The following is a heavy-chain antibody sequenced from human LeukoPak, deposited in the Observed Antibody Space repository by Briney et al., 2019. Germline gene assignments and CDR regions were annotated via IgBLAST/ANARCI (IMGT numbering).Heavy chain of an antibody. CDR3: ARNGPTAAGAFDS. CDR1: GGSITTSNW. CDR2: IYHTGST. Sequence: SGTLSLTCAVSGGSITTSNWWTWVRQPPGKGLEWIGEIYHTGSTNYNPSLKSRVTISVDKSKNQFSLKLTSVTAADRAVYYCARNGPTAAGAFDSWGQGTLVTVSS. V-gene: IGHV4-4*02. D-gene: IGHD6-13*01. J-gene: IGHJ3*02.